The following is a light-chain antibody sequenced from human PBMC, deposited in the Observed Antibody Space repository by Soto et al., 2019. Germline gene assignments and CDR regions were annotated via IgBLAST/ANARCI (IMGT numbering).Light chain of an antibody. J-gene: IGKJ4*01. CDR3: QQYSEWPLT. CDR1: QRVSSK. Sequence: EIVMTQSPATLSVSPGERATLSCRASQRVSSKLAWFQQQPGRAPRLLIYATSARATGIPARFSGSGSGTDFPLTIRSLQSEDFAVSYCQQYSEWPLTFGGGTRVEIK. CDR2: ATS. V-gene: IGKV3-15*01.